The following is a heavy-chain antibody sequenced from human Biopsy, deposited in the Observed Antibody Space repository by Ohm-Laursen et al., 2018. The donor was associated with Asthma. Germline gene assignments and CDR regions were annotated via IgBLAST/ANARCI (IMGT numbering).Heavy chain of an antibody. CDR1: GASITSSAYY. CDR3: VRGSSSWHHGPFHYYYGLDV. D-gene: IGHD6-13*01. CDR2: MYYGETT. J-gene: IGHJ6*02. Sequence: GTLSLTCIVSGASITSSAYYWGWIRQPPGKGLEWIGSMYYGETTYYSPSLKSRVTVSADTSKNQFSLKLTSVTAADTAVYYCVRGSSSWHHGPFHYYYGLDVWGQGTTATVSS. V-gene: IGHV4-39*01.